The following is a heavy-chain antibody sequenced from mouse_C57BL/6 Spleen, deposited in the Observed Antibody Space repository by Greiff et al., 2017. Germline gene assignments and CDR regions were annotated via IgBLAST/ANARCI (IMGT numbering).Heavy chain of an antibody. Sequence: QVQLQQPGAELVRPGSSVKLSCKASGYTFTSYWMDWVKQRPGQGLEWIGNIYPSDSETHYNQKFKDKATLTVDKSSSTAYMQLSSLTSEDSAVYYCARDYYGKGDWGQGTTLTVSS. D-gene: IGHD2-1*01. V-gene: IGHV1-61*01. CDR3: ARDYYGKGD. J-gene: IGHJ2*01. CDR1: GYTFTSYW. CDR2: IYPSDSET.